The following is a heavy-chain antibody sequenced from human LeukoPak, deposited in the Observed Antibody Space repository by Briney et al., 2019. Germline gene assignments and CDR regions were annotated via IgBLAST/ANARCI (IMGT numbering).Heavy chain of an antibody. J-gene: IGHJ6*02. Sequence: ASVKVSCKASGYTFTSYYMHWVRQAPGQGLEWMGIINPSGGSTSYAQKFQGRVTMTRDTSTSTVYMELSSLRSEDTAVYYCARDRSSDFWSGYYYPPYYYGMDVWGQGTTVTVPS. CDR2: INPSGGST. CDR1: GYTFTSYY. D-gene: IGHD3-3*01. CDR3: ARDRSSDFWSGYYYPPYYYGMDV. V-gene: IGHV1-46*01.